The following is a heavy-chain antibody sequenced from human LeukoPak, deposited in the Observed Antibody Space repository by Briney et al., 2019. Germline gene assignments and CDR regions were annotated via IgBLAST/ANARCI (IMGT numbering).Heavy chain of an antibody. Sequence: GGSLRLSCAASGFTFSSYAMSWVRQAPGKRREWVSAISGSGGSTYYADSVKGRFTISRDNSKNTLYLQMNSLRAEDTAVYYCAKDPTLLNFDYWGQGTLVTVSS. CDR3: AKDPTLLNFDY. D-gene: IGHD2-15*01. CDR2: ISGSGGST. CDR1: GFTFSSYA. J-gene: IGHJ4*02. V-gene: IGHV3-23*01.